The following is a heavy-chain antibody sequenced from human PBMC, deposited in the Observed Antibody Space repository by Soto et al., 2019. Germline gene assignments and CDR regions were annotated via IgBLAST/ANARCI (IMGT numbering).Heavy chain of an antibody. J-gene: IGHJ3*02. Sequence: VGSLRLSCAASEFTFRHYAMGWLRQAPGNGLEWVSAISGGGGSTHYTDSVKGRFTVSRDNSKNILYLQMSGLRAEDTAIYYCAKDEGYSNSWKCAFDIWGQGTLVTVSS. CDR2: ISGGGGST. V-gene: IGHV3-23*01. CDR1: EFTFRHYA. CDR3: AKDEGYSNSWKCAFDI. D-gene: IGHD6-13*01.